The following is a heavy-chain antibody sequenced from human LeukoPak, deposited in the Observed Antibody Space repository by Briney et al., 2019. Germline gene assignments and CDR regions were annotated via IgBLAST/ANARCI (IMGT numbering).Heavy chain of an antibody. CDR1: GGSISSTRYY. CDR2: IYYDGTT. V-gene: IGHV4-39*01. J-gene: IGHJ4*02. Sequence: SETLSLTCTVSGGSISSTRYYWGWLRQPPGTRLEWLASIYYDGTTYHNPSFRSRVPLSLDTSRRHFSLKVSPVTAPDTAVYYCARHEWGLGYTGGWSLGSVDYWGQGTLVTVSS. D-gene: IGHD6-19*01. CDR3: ARHEWGLGYTGGWSLGSVDY.